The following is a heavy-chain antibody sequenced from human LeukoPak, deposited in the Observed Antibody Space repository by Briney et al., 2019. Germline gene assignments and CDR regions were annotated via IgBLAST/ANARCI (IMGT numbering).Heavy chain of an antibody. CDR1: GFTFSTYS. D-gene: IGHD3-16*01. J-gene: IGHJ4*02. CDR2: ISSTSSYI. CDR3: IRRGPATGGNFDY. V-gene: IGHV3-21*01. Sequence: GGSLRLSCAASGFTFSTYSMNWVRQAPGKGLEWVSSISSTSSYIYYADSLKGRFTISRDNSKNSLYLQMNSLRAEDTAVYYCIRRGPATGGNFDYWGQGTLVTVSS.